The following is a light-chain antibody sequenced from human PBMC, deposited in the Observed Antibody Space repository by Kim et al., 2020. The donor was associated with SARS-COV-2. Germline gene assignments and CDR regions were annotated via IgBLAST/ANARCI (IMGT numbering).Light chain of an antibody. J-gene: IGLJ3*02. CDR3: QSYDISRV. Sequence: EELLHLTCTRSSGTSAIDSAPWYLQHPGSDPTTVIYEDNQGPSGVPDRFSSSIDSSPNAASLTISGLKTEHEADYYCQSYDISRVFGGGTQLTVL. CDR2: EDN. V-gene: IGLV6-57*03. CDR1: SGTSAIDS.